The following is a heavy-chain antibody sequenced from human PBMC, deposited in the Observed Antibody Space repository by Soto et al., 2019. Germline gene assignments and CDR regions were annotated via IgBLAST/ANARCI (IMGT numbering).Heavy chain of an antibody. V-gene: IGHV3-30*18. D-gene: IGHD3-3*01. Sequence: GGSLRLSCAASGFTFSSYGMHWVRQAPGKGLEWVAVISYDGSNKYYADSVKGRFTISRDNSKNTLYLQMNSLRAEDTAVYYCAKESDDFWSGYLPYYYGMYVWGQGTTVTVSS. CDR3: AKESDDFWSGYLPYYYGMYV. CDR1: GFTFSSYG. CDR2: ISYDGSNK. J-gene: IGHJ6*02.